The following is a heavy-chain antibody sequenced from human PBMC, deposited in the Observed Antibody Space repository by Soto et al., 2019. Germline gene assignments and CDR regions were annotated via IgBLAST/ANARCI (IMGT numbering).Heavy chain of an antibody. CDR2: SNPSGGST. Sequence: QVQLVQSGAEVKKPGASVKVSCKAAGYTFTSYYMHWVRQAPVQGLEWMGISNPSGGSTSYAQKFQGRVTMTRDTSTSTVYMALSSLRSEDTAVYYCAIELEKSGGEVFDPWGQGTLVTVSS. CDR3: AIELEKSGGEVFDP. D-gene: IGHD1-1*01. V-gene: IGHV1-46*03. CDR1: GYTFTSYY. J-gene: IGHJ5*02.